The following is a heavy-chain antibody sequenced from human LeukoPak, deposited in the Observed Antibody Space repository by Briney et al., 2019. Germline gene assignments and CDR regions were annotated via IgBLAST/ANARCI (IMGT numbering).Heavy chain of an antibody. CDR3: EMFTAIVGDALDI. Sequence: SETLSLTCAVYGESFSDYYFTWIRQPPGKWLEWIGDINHSGNSSYNKSLRSRVTISPDTSKKQVSLKLSSVTAADTAVYYCEMFTAIVGDALDIWGQGTVVTASS. V-gene: IGHV4-34*01. D-gene: IGHD1-26*01. CDR2: INHSGNS. J-gene: IGHJ3*02. CDR1: GESFSDYY.